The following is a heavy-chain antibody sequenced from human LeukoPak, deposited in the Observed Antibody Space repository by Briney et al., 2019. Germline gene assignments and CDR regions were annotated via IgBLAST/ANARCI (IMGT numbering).Heavy chain of an antibody. CDR1: GGSVSSGSYY. V-gene: IGHV4-61*01. CDR3: ARDGDY. Sequence: SETLSLTGTVSGGSVSSGSYYWSWIRQPPGKGLEWIGYIYYSGSTNYNPSLKSRVTISADTSKNQFSLKLSSVTAADTAVYYCARDGDYWGQGTLVTVSS. CDR2: IYYSGST. J-gene: IGHJ4*02.